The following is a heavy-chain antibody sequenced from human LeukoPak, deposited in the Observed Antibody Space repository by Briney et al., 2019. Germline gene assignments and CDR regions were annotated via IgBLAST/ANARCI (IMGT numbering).Heavy chain of an antibody. J-gene: IGHJ6*02. CDR2: ISGSGGST. Sequence: GGSLRLSCAASGFTFSSYAMSWVRQAPGKGLEWVSAISGSGGSTYYADSVKGRFTISRDNSKNTLYLQMNSLRAEDTAVYYCAKNAQLERLHYYYYYGMDVWGRGTTVTVSS. D-gene: IGHD1-1*01. CDR3: AKNAQLERLHYYYYYGMDV. V-gene: IGHV3-23*01. CDR1: GFTFSSYA.